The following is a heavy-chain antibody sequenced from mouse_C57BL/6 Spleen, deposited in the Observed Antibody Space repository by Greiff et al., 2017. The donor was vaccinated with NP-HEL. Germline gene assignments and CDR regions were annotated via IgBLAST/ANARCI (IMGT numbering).Heavy chain of an antibody. CDR3: ARSGGNYGDD. J-gene: IGHJ2*01. Sequence: VQLQQPGAELVMPGASVKLSCKASGYTFTSYWMHWVKQRPGQGLEWIGEIDPSDSYTNYNQKFKGKSTLTVDKSSSTAYMQLSSLTSEDSAVYYCARSGGNYGDDWGQGTTLTVSS. CDR2: IDPSDSYT. CDR1: GYTFTSYW. D-gene: IGHD2-1*01. V-gene: IGHV1-69*01.